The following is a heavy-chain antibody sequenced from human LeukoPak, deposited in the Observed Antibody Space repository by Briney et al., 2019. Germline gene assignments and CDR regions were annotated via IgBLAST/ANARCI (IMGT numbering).Heavy chain of an antibody. CDR1: GGSFSGYY. V-gene: IGHV4-34*01. Sequence: SETLSLTCAVYGGSFSGYYWSWIRQPPGKGLEWIGEINHSGSTNYNPSLKSRVTISVDTSKNQFSLKLSSVTAADTAVYYCARERSTMALVVVPAAIGSLGFDPWGQGTLVTVSS. CDR2: INHSGST. J-gene: IGHJ5*02. CDR3: ARERSTMALVVVPAAIGSLGFDP. D-gene: IGHD2-2*02.